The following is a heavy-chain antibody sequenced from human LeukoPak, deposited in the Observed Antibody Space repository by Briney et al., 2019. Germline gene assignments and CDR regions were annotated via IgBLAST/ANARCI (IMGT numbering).Heavy chain of an antibody. D-gene: IGHD5-24*01. CDR2: INHSGST. Sequence: PSETLSLTCAVYGGSFSGYYWSWIRQPPGKGLEWIGEINHSGSTNYNPSLKSRVTISVDTSKNQFSLKLSSVTAADTAVYYCARGHLDSYKYYFDYWGQGTLVTVSS. J-gene: IGHJ4*02. CDR3: ARGHLDSYKYYFDY. V-gene: IGHV4-34*01. CDR1: GGSFSGYY.